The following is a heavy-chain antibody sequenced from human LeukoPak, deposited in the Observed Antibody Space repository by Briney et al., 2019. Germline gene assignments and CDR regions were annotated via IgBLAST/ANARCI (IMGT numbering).Heavy chain of an antibody. Sequence: ASVKVSCKASGYTFTSNYIHWVRQAPGQGLEWMGMIYPRDGSTNYAQKLQGRVTMTTDTSTSTAYMELRSLRSDDTAVYYCARDDTIFGVVIYDAFDIWGQGTMVTVSS. J-gene: IGHJ3*02. CDR3: ARDDTIFGVVIYDAFDI. CDR2: IYPRDGST. D-gene: IGHD3-3*01. V-gene: IGHV1-46*01. CDR1: GYTFTSNY.